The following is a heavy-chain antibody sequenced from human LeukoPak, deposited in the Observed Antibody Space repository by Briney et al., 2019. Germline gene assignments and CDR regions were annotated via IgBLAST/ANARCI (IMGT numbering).Heavy chain of an antibody. D-gene: IGHD6-19*01. V-gene: IGHV4-39*07. CDR2: IYSGST. Sequence: SETLSLTCTVSGGSISSSSYYWGWIRQPPGKGLEWIGSIYSGSTYYNPSLKSRVTISVDTSKNQFSLKLSSVTAADTAVYYCAKDGAYSSGWYYWGQGTLVTVSP. J-gene: IGHJ4*02. CDR3: AKDGAYSSGWYY. CDR1: GGSISSSSYY.